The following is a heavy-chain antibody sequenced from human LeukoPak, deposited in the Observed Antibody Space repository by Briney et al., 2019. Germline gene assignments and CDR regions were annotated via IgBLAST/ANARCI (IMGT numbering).Heavy chain of an antibody. Sequence: ASVKVSCKASGFTFTSSATQWVRQARGQRLEWIGWIVVGSGNTNYAQKFQERVTFTRDMSTSTAYMELSSLRSDDTAVYYCAADTLQVGSWGQGTLVTVSS. CDR2: IVVGSGNT. CDR1: GFTFTSSA. V-gene: IGHV1-58*02. CDR3: AADTLQVGS. D-gene: IGHD4-11*01. J-gene: IGHJ4*02.